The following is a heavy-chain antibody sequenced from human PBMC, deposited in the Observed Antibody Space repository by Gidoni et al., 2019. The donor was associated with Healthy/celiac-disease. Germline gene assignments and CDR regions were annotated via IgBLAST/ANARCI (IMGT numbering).Heavy chain of an antibody. V-gene: IGHV1-69*01. J-gene: IGHJ4*02. Sequence: QVQLVQSGPEVNNPGSSVKVSCKASAATFSSYAISWVRQAPGQGLEWMGGIIPIFGTANYAQKFQGRVTITADESTSTAYMELSSLRSEDTAVYYCARFSDYGDYFFDYWGQGTLVTVSS. CDR2: IIPIFGTA. CDR1: AATFSSYA. D-gene: IGHD4-17*01. CDR3: ARFSDYGDYFFDY.